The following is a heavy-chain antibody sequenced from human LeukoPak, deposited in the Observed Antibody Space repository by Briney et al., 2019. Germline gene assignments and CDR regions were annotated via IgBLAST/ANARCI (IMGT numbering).Heavy chain of an antibody. CDR3: ARDLLNEGNHLDY. CDR2: IYYSGST. V-gene: IGHV4-30-4*01. Sequence: SETLSLTCTVSGGSISSGDYYWSWLRQPPGKGLEWIGYIYYSGSTYYNPSLKSRVTISVDTSKNQFSLKLSSVTAADTAVYYCARDLLNEGNHLDYWGQGTLVTVSS. J-gene: IGHJ4*02. CDR1: GGSISSGDYY. D-gene: IGHD4-23*01.